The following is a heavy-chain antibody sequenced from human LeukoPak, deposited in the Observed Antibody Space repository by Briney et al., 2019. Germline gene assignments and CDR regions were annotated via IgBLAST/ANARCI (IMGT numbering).Heavy chain of an antibody. Sequence: PSETLSLTCTVSGGSINNYYWSWIRQPAGKGLERIGRIYTRGSTNYNPSLKSRVTMSVDTSKNQFSLKLSSVTAADTAVYYCARHDDTAIFYYGMDVWGQGTTVTVSS. J-gene: IGHJ6*02. D-gene: IGHD5-18*01. CDR3: ARHDDTAIFYYGMDV. CDR2: IYTRGST. V-gene: IGHV4-4*07. CDR1: GGSINNYY.